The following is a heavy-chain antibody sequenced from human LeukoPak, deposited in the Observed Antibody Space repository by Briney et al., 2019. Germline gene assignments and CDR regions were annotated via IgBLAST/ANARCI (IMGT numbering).Heavy chain of an antibody. J-gene: IGHJ4*02. CDR2: ISSSSSYI. CDR1: GFTFSSYS. CDR3: ARDLYSSSWYRVPFY. D-gene: IGHD6-13*01. V-gene: IGHV3-21*01. Sequence: PGGSLRPSCAASGFTFSSYSMNWVRQAPGKGLEWVSSISSSSSYIYYADSVKGRFTISRDNAKNSLYLQMNSLRAEGTAVYYCARDLYSSSWYRVPFYRGQGTLVTVSS.